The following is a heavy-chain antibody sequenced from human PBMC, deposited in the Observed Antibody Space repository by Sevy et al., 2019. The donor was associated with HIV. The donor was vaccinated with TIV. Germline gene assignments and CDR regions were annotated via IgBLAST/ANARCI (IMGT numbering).Heavy chain of an antibody. Sequence: GGSLRLSCAASGFTFSIYTLNWVRQAPGTGLEWVSSISPTSSYIYYADSVKGRFSISRDNAKNSLFLQMNSLRADDTAIYYCAKEDSNGVCYSSWGQRTLVTVSS. CDR3: AKEDSNGVCYSS. J-gene: IGHJ5*02. V-gene: IGHV3-21*01. D-gene: IGHD2-21*01. CDR1: GFTFSIYT. CDR2: ISPTSSYI.